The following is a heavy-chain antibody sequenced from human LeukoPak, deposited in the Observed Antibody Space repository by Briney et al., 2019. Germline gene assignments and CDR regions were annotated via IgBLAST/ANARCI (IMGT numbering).Heavy chain of an antibody. CDR1: GFTFSSYA. V-gene: IGHV3-23*01. CDR2: ISGSGGST. Sequence: GGSLRLSCAASGFTFSSYAMSWVRQAPGKGLEWVSAISGSGGSTYYADSVKGRFTISRDNSKNTLYLQMDSVRSEDTAVDYCAVHYYDSSGLDYWGQGTLVTVSS. J-gene: IGHJ4*02. CDR3: AVHYYDSSGLDY. D-gene: IGHD3-22*01.